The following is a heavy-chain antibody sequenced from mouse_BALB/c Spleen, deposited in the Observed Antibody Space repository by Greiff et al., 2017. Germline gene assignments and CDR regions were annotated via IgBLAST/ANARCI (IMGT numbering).Heavy chain of an antibody. Sequence: QVQLQQSGAELMKPGASVKISCKATGYTFSSYWIEWVKQRPGHGLEWIGEILPGSGSTNYNEKFKGKATFTADTSSNIAYMQLSSLTSEDSAVYYCARKGRRDWYFDVWGAGTTVTVSS. CDR2: ILPGSGST. CDR3: ARKGRRDWYFDV. J-gene: IGHJ1*01. CDR1: GYTFSSYW. D-gene: IGHD3-3*01. V-gene: IGHV1-9*01.